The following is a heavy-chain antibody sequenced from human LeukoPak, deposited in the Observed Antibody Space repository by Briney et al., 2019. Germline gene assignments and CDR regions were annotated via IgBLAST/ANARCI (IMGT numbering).Heavy chain of an antibody. D-gene: IGHD6-13*01. Sequence: KPSETLSLTCAVYGGSFSGYYWSWIRQPPGKGLEWIGEINHSGSTNDNPSLKSRVTISVDTSKNQFSLKLSSVTAADTAVYYCARGYVAAARLWDYWGQGTLVTVSS. J-gene: IGHJ4*02. CDR2: INHSGST. CDR1: GGSFSGYY. CDR3: ARGYVAAARLWDY. V-gene: IGHV4-34*01.